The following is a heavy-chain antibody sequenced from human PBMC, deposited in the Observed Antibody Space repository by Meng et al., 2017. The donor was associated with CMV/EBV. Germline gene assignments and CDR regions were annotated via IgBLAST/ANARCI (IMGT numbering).Heavy chain of an antibody. CDR3: ARDAIDCSSTSCPGNWFDP. CDR2: ISSSGSTI. V-gene: IGHV3-48*03. J-gene: IGHJ5*02. Sequence: GGSLRLSCAASGFTFSSYEMNWVRQAPGKGLEWVSYISSSGSTIYYADSVKGRFTISRDNAKNSLYLQMNSLRAEDTAVYYCARDAIDCSSTSCPGNWFDPWGQGTLVTVS. D-gene: IGHD2-2*01. CDR1: GFTFSSYE.